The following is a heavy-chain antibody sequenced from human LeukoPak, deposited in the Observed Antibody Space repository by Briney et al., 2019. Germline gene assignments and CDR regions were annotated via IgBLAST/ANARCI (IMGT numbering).Heavy chain of an antibody. D-gene: IGHD3-9*01. V-gene: IGHV1-2*04. Sequence: ASVKVSCKASEYTFTGYYMHWVRQAPGQGLEWMGWINPNSGGTNYAQKFQGWVTMTRDTSISTAYVELSRLRSDDTAVYYCARGRYYDILTGPIGPAFDIWGQGTMVTVSS. CDR3: ARGRYYDILTGPIGPAFDI. J-gene: IGHJ3*02. CDR2: INPNSGGT. CDR1: EYTFTGYY.